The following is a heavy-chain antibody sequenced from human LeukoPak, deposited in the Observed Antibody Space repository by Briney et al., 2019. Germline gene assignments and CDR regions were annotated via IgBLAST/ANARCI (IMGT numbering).Heavy chain of an antibody. CDR1: GFTFSSNY. V-gene: IGHV3-66*04. CDR2: IYSGGST. CDR3: ARPYSSSWYDYFDY. J-gene: IGHJ4*02. D-gene: IGHD6-13*01. Sequence: GGSLRLSCAASGFTFSSNYMSWVRQAPGKGVEWVSVIYSGGSTYYADSVKGRFTISRDNAKNSLYLQMNSLRAEDTAVYYCARPYSSSWYDYFDYWGQGTLVTVSS.